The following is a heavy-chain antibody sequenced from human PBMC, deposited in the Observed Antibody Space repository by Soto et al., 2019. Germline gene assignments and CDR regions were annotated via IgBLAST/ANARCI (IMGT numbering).Heavy chain of an antibody. V-gene: IGHV4-34*01. Sequence: SETLSLTCAVYGGSFSWYYWGWIRQPPGKGLGGVGEINHSGSTNYNPSLKSRVTISVDTSKNQFSLKLSSVTAAETAVYYCASGSGLLRFLEWHPRVRYGMDVWGQGTTVTVSS. CDR1: GGSFSWYY. J-gene: IGHJ6*02. CDR3: ASGSGLLRFLEWHPRVRYGMDV. D-gene: IGHD3-3*01. CDR2: INHSGST.